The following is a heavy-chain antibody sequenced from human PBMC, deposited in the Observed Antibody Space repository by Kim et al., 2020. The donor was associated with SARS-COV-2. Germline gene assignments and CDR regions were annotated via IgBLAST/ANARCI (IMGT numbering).Heavy chain of an antibody. CDR3: ARESPPLWFGELSANWFDP. CDR2: IYHSGST. V-gene: IGHV4-4*02. J-gene: IGHJ5*02. CDR1: GGSISSSNW. D-gene: IGHD3-10*01. Sequence: SETLSLTCAVSGGSISSSNWWSWVRQPPGKGLEWIGEIYHSGSTNYNPSLKSRVTISVDKSKNQFSLKLSSVTAADTAVYYCARESPPLWFGELSANWFDPWGQGTLVTVAS.